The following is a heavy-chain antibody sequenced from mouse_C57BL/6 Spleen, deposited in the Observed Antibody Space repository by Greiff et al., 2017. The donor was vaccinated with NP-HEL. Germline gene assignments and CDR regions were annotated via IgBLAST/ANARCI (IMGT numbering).Heavy chain of an antibody. V-gene: IGHV5-12*01. CDR2: ISNGGGST. D-gene: IGHD3-1*01. Sequence: EVQRVESGGGLVQPGGSLKLSCAASGFTFSDYYMYWVRQTPEKRLEWAAYISNGGGSTYYPDTVKGRFTISRDNAKNTLYLQMSRLKSEDTAMYYCARYRDYGYFDVWGTGTTVTVSS. CDR1: GFTFSDYY. J-gene: IGHJ1*03. CDR3: ARYRDYGYFDV.